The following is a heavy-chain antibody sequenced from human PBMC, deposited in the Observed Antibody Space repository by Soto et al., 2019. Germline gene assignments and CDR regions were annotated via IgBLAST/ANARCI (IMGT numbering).Heavy chain of an antibody. CDR2: INAGNGNT. Sequence: QVQLVQSGAEVKKPGASVKVSCKASGYTFTSYAMHWVRQAPGQRLEWMGWINAGNGNTKYSQKFQGRVTITRDTSASTAYMELSSLRSEDTAVYYCVRLSRGNWFDPWGQGTLVTVSS. J-gene: IGHJ5*02. CDR3: VRLSRGNWFDP. D-gene: IGHD3-3*02. V-gene: IGHV1-3*01. CDR1: GYTFTSYA.